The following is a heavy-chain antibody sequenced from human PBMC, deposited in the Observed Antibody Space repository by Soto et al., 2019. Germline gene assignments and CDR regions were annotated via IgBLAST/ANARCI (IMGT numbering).Heavy chain of an antibody. CDR2: IYYSGST. V-gene: IGHV4-39*01. CDR3: ARRIYGYVNDFDY. Sequence: SETLSLTCTVSGGSISSSSYYWGWIRQPPGKGLEWIGSIYYSGSTYYNPSLKSRVTISVDTSKNQFSLKLSSVTAADTAVYYCARRIYGYVNDFDYWGREPWSPSPQ. D-gene: IGHD5-18*01. J-gene: IGHJ4*02. CDR1: GGSISSSSYY.